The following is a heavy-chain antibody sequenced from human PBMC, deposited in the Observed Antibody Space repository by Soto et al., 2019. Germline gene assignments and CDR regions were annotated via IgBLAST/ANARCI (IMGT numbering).Heavy chain of an antibody. D-gene: IGHD3-3*01. Sequence: GGSLRLSCAASRFTFSDHYMSWIRQAPGKGLEWISYISNSGRIIDYADSVKGRFTISRDNAKNSLYLQLNSLRAEDTAVYYCAGELRGSFGVVSTFDYWGQGTLVTVSS. V-gene: IGHV3-11*01. CDR1: RFTFSDHY. J-gene: IGHJ4*02. CDR3: AGELRGSFGVVSTFDY. CDR2: ISNSGRII.